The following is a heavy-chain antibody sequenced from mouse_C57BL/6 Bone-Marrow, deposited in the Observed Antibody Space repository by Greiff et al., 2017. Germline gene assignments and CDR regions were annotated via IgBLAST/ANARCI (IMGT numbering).Heavy chain of an antibody. CDR2: IWGDGST. D-gene: IGHD6-2*01. J-gene: IGHJ4*01. V-gene: IGHV2-3*01. Sequence: QVQLKESGPGLVAPSQSLSITCTVSGFSLTSYGVSWVRQPPGKGLEWLGVIWGDGSTNYHSALISSLSISKDNSKSQVFLKLNRLKTDDTATYYCAKRSLYDSYAMDYWGQGTSVTVSS. CDR3: AKRSLYDSYAMDY. CDR1: GFSLTSYG.